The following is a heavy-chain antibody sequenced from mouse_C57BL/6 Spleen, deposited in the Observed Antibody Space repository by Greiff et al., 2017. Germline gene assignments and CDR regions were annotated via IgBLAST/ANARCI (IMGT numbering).Heavy chain of an antibody. J-gene: IGHJ1*03. V-gene: IGHV1-15*01. D-gene: IGHD2-3*01. Sequence: VQLQESGAELVRPGASVTLSCKASGYTFTDYEMHWVKQTPVHGLEWIGAIDPETGGTAYNQKFKGKAILTADKASSTAYMELLSLTSEDSAVYYCTRSNDGYYAYFDVWGTGTTVTVSS. CDR2: IDPETGGT. CDR1: GYTFTDYE. CDR3: TRSNDGYYAYFDV.